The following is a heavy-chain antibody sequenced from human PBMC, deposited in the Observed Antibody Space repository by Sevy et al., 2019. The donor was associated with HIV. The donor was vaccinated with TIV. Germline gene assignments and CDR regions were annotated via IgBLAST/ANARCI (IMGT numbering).Heavy chain of an antibody. V-gene: IGHV3-23*01. Sequence: GGSLRLSCTASGFTFGDYAMSWFRQAPGKGLEWVSAISGSGGSTYYADSVKGRFTISRDNSKNTLYLQMNSLRAEDTAVYYCAKGGATRYYFDYWGQGTLVTVSS. D-gene: IGHD5-12*01. CDR3: AKGGATRYYFDY. CDR1: GFTFGDYA. J-gene: IGHJ4*02. CDR2: ISGSGGST.